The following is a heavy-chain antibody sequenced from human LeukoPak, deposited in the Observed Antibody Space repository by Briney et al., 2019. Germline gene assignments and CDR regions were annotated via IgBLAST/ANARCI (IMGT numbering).Heavy chain of an antibody. CDR2: IKEDGSEK. Sequence: PGGSLRLSRAASGFTFSSYWMTWVRQAPGKGLEWLANIKEDGSEKYYVDSVKGRFTISRDNGKNSLYLQMNSLRAEDTAVYYCARYPAGDSLDYWGQGTLVTVSS. V-gene: IGHV3-7*01. CDR3: ARYPAGDSLDY. J-gene: IGHJ4*02. CDR1: GFTFSSYW. D-gene: IGHD2-2*01.